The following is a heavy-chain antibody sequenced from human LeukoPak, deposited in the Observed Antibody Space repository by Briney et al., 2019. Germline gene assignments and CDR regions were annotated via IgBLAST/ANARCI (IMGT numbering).Heavy chain of an antibody. V-gene: IGHV3-30*04. CDR2: ISYDGSTR. D-gene: IGHD6-19*01. Sequence: GGSLRLSCAASGFTFSSYAMHWVRQAPGKGLEWVALISYDGSTRDYVDSEKGRFTTSRDDSINTLYLQMDSLRPEDTAVYYCARAPYSSGWYYFDYWGQGTLVTVSS. CDR3: ARAPYSSGWYYFDY. CDR1: GFTFSSYA. J-gene: IGHJ4*02.